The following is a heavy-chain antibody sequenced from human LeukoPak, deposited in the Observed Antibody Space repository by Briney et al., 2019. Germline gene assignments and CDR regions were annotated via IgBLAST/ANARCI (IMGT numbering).Heavy chain of an antibody. D-gene: IGHD6-6*01. CDR2: IYSGGST. CDR3: ARSSSTWYHYMDV. CDR1: EFTVSTNY. J-gene: IGHJ6*03. V-gene: IGHV3-53*01. Sequence: GGSLRLSCAASEFTVSTNYMSWVRQAPGKGLEWVSVIYSGGSTYYADSVKGRFTISRDNSKNTLYLQMNSLRAEDTAVYYCARSSSTWYHYMDVWGKGTTVTVSS.